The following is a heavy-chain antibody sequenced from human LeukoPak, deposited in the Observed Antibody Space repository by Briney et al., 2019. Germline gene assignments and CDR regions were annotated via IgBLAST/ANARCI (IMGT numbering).Heavy chain of an antibody. CDR1: VVTFNSYD. D-gene: IGHD3-22*01. CDR2: ISGSGSST. J-gene: IGHJ4*02. Sequence: GGTMRLSCAKTVVTFNSYDMNCGRKAPGKGLEWVSLISGSGSSTYYADSVKGRFTISRDNSKNTLYLQMNSLRAEDTAVYYCVKKTGGYYPFAYWGQGTLVTVSS. CDR3: VKKTGGYYPFAY. V-gene: IGHV3-23*01.